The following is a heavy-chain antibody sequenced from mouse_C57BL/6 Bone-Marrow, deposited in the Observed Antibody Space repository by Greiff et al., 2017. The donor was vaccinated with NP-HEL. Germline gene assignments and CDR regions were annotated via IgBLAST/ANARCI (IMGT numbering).Heavy chain of an antibody. D-gene: IGHD1-1*01. J-gene: IGHJ1*03. CDR3: ARRWITTVVPWYFDV. CDR2: IYPSDSET. V-gene: IGHV1-61*01. Sequence: QVQLQQPGAELVRPGSSVKLSCKASGYTFTSYWMDWVKQRPGQGLEWIGNIYPSDSETHYNQKFKDKATLTVDKSSSTAYMQLSSLNAEDAAVYYGARRWITTVVPWYFDVWGTGTTVTVSS. CDR1: GYTFTSYW.